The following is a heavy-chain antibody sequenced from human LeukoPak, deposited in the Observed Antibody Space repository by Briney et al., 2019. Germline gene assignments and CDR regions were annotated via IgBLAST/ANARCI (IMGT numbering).Heavy chain of an antibody. CDR1: GFTFSTYT. CDR2: ISGSGGST. CDR3: AKDRDIVVVVAAYSFDY. D-gene: IGHD2-15*01. Sequence: GGSLRLSCAATGFTFSTYTMNWVRQAPGKGLEWVSAISGSGGSTYYADSVKGRFTISRDNSKNTLYLQMNSLRAEDTAVYYCAKDRDIVVVVAAYSFDYWGQGTLVTVSS. V-gene: IGHV3-23*01. J-gene: IGHJ4*02.